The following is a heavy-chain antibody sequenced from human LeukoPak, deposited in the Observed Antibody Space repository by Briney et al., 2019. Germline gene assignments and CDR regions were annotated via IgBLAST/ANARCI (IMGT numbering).Heavy chain of an antibody. CDR2: ISGSGGST. D-gene: IGHD3-3*01. CDR3: AKDLNYDFWSGYSFDY. V-gene: IGHV3-23*01. CDR1: GFTFSSYA. J-gene: IGHJ4*02. Sequence: GGPLRLSCAASGFTFSSYAMSWVRQAPGKGLEWVSAISGSGGSTYYADSVKGRFTISRDNSKNTLYLQMNSLRAEDTAVYYCAKDLNYDFWSGYSFDYWGQGTLVTVSS.